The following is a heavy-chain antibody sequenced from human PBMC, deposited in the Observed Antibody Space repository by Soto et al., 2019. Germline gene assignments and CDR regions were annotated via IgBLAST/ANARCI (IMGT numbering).Heavy chain of an antibody. CDR3: AKERGRNRNFAMDV. CDR1: GLTFSDYG. D-gene: IGHD1-1*01. Sequence: GGSLRLSCVVSGLTFSDYGFHWVRQAPGKGLDWVAAISYDGSFVYYADSVRGRFTISRDNSRNTLDLQMKTLRHEDTAVYYCAKERGRNRNFAMDVWGPGTSVTVSS. CDR2: ISYDGSFV. J-gene: IGHJ6*02. V-gene: IGHV3-30*18.